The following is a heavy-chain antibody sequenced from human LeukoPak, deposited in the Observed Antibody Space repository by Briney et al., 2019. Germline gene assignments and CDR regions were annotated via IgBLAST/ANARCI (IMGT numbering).Heavy chain of an antibody. D-gene: IGHD3-10*01. CDR1: GGSISSGSCY. J-gene: IGHJ3*02. CDR2: IYTSGST. CDR3: ARGITMVRGVIDAFDI. V-gene: IGHV4-61*02. Sequence: PSQTLSLTCTVSGGSISSGSCYWSWIRQPAGKGLEWIGRIYTSGSTNYNPSLKSRVTISVDTSKNQFSLKLSSVTAADTAVYYCARGITMVRGVIDAFDIWGQGTMVTVSS.